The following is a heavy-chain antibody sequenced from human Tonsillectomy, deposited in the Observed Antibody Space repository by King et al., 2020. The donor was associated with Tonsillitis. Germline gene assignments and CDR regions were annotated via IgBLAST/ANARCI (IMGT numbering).Heavy chain of an antibody. D-gene: IGHD2-8*01. J-gene: IGHJ2*01. CDR3: AKDGVALSDWYFDL. CDR1: GFTFSNYD. Sequence: VQLVESGGGVVQPGRSLRLSCAASGFTFSNYDMHWVRQAPGKGLEWVALIAYDSSYENYADSVKGRFAISRDNSKNTLYLEMNSLRVEDTAVYHCAKDGVALSDWYFDLWGRGTLVTVSS. CDR2: IAYDSSYE. V-gene: IGHV3-30*18.